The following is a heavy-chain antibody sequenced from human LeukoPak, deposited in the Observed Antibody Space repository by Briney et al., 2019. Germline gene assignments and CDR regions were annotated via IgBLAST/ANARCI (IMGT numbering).Heavy chain of an antibody. D-gene: IGHD3-22*01. Sequence: ASVKVSCKASGYTFTSYYMHWVRQAPGQGLEWMGIINPSGGSTSYAQKFQGRVTMTRDTSSSTVYMELSSLKASDTAMYYCARQFRDSSGYYSYYFDYWGQGTLVTVSS. CDR1: GYTFTSYY. J-gene: IGHJ4*02. CDR2: INPSGGST. V-gene: IGHV1-46*01. CDR3: ARQFRDSSGYYSYYFDY.